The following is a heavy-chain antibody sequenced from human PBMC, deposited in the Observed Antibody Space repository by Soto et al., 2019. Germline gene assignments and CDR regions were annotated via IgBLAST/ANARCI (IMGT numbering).Heavy chain of an antibody. CDR2: IWYDGSNK. D-gene: IGHD3-10*01. V-gene: IGHV3-33*01. CDR3: ARDRSGYGSGSYHPKT. CDR1: GFTFSSYG. Sequence: LRLSCAASGFTFSSYGMHWVRQAPGKGLEWVAVIWYDGSNKYYADSVKGRFTISRDNSKNTLYLQMNSLRAEDTAVYYCARDRSGYGSGSYHPKTWGQGTLVTVSS. J-gene: IGHJ5*02.